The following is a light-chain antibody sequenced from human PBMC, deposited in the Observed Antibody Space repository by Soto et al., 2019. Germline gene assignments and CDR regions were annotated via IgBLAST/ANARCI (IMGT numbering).Light chain of an antibody. CDR3: CAYAGSYSLV. CDR1: SSDVGAYNY. Sequence: QSVLTQPRSVSGSPGQSVTISCTGTSSDVGAYNYVSWYQQHPGKAPKVMIYDVNKRLSGVPDRFSGSKSDNTASLTISGLQAEDEADYYCCAYAGSYSLVFGGGTKVTVL. V-gene: IGLV2-11*01. J-gene: IGLJ2*01. CDR2: DVN.